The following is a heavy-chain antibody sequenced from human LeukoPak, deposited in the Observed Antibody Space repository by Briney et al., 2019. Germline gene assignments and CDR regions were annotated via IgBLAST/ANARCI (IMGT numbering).Heavy chain of an antibody. CDR3: TTGRGAYDVFDF. J-gene: IGHJ4*02. CDR1: RFLFSAYY. V-gene: IGHV1-69-2*01. Sequence: ASVKVSCKTSRFLFSAYYMHWVQQAPGKGGRWMGRINPEDGKSTYAEDFQGRVTLTADMSTDTAYMELSRLTSEDTALYYCTTGRGAYDVFDFWGQGSLVIVSS. D-gene: IGHD1-1*01. CDR2: INPEDGKS.